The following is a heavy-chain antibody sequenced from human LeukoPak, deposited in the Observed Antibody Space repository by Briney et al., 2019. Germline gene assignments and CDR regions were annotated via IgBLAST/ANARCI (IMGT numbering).Heavy chain of an antibody. J-gene: IGHJ4*02. CDR3: ARDFVAYDSSGYPPFVDY. Sequence: PGGSLRLSCAASGFNFSSYGMHWVRQAPGKGLEWVAVIWYDGSNKYYADSVKGPFTISRDNSKNTLFLQMNSLRAEDTAVYYCARDFVAYDSSGYPPFVDYWGQGTLVTVSS. V-gene: IGHV3-33*01. CDR1: GFNFSSYG. CDR2: IWYDGSNK. D-gene: IGHD3-22*01.